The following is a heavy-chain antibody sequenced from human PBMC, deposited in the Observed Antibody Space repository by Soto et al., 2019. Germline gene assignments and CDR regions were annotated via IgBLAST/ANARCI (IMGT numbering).Heavy chain of an antibody. V-gene: IGHV1-69*08. CDR1: GGTFSSYT. J-gene: IGHJ6*02. D-gene: IGHD1-1*01. CDR2: IIPILGIA. CDR3: ARDVNTTGTTMHTYYYYYYGMDV. Sequence: QVQLVQSGAEVKKPGSSVKVSCKASGGTFSSYTISWVREAPGQGLEWMGRIIPILGIANYAQKFQGRVTITADKSTSAAYMELSSLRSEDTAVYYCARDVNTTGTTMHTYYYYYYGMDVWGQGTTVTVSS.